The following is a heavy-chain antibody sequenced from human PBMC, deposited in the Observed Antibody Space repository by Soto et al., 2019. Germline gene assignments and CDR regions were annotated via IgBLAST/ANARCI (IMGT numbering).Heavy chain of an antibody. CDR2: INAGNGNT. J-gene: IGHJ6*02. V-gene: IGHV1-3*01. CDR3: GRTVGYYYGMDV. CDR1: GYTFTSYA. D-gene: IGHD4-17*01. Sequence: QVQLVQSGAEVKKPGASVKVSCKASGYTFTSYAMHWVRQAPGQRLEWMGWINAGNGNTKYSQKFQGRVTITRDTSASTAYMELSSLRSEDTAVYYCGRTVGYYYGMDVWGQGTTVTVSS.